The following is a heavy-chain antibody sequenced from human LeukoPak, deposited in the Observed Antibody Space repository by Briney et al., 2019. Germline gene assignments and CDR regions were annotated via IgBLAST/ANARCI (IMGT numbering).Heavy chain of an antibody. V-gene: IGHV3-7*01. CDR2: IKQDGSEK. CDR1: GFTFSSYW. J-gene: IGHJ4*02. CDR3: ARALRGYTYGRPDY. D-gene: IGHD5-18*01. Sequence: PGGSLRLSCAASGFTFSSYWMSWVRQAPGRGLEWVANIKQDGSEKYYVDSVKGRFTISRDNAKNSLYLQMNSLRAEDTAVYYCARALRGYTYGRPDYWGQGTLVTVSS.